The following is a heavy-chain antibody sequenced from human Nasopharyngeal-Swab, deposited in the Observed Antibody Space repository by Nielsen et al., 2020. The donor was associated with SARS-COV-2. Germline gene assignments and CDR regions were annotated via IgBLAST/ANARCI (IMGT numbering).Heavy chain of an antibody. Sequence: WIRQPPGKGLEWVANIKQDGSEKYYVDSVKGRFTISRDNAKSSLYLQMNSLRAEDTAVYYCARGGRYQLPFTFQHWGQGTLVTVSS. CDR2: IKQDGSEK. J-gene: IGHJ1*01. CDR3: ARGGRYQLPFTFQH. D-gene: IGHD2-2*01. V-gene: IGHV3-7*01.